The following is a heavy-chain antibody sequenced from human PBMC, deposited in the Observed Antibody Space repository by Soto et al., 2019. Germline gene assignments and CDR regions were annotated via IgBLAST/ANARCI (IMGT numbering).Heavy chain of an antibody. V-gene: IGHV4-31*03. CDR2: IYYSGST. J-gene: IGHJ6*02. CDR3: ARSTYYYGSGSYYRHYYYGMDV. CDR1: GGSISSGGYY. Sequence: SETLSLTCTVSGGSISSGGYYWSWIRQHPGKGLEWIGYIYYSGSTYYNPSLKSRVTISVDTSKNQFSLKLSSVTAADTAVYYCARSTYYYGSGSYYRHYYYGMDVWGQGTTVTVSS. D-gene: IGHD3-10*01.